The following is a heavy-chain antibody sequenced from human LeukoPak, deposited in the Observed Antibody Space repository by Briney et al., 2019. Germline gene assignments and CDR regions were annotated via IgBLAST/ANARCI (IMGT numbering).Heavy chain of an antibody. V-gene: IGHV4-34*01. CDR3: ARGYYGSGSHCCHMDV. CDR2: INHSGST. Sequence: SETLSLTCAVYVGSFRGYYWNWVRQPPGKGLEGIGEINHSGSTNYNPSLKSRVTISVDTSKNQFSLKLSSVTAADTAVYYCARGYYGSGSHCCHMDVWGKGTTITVS. J-gene: IGHJ6*03. D-gene: IGHD3-10*01. CDR1: VGSFRGYY.